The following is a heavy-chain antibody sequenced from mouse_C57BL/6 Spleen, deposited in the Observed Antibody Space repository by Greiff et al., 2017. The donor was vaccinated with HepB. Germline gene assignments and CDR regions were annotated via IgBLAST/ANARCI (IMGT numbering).Heavy chain of an antibody. CDR3: AINPHYYGSSPDF. CDR1: GYTFTSYW. CDR2: IHPSDSDT. V-gene: IGHV1-74*01. D-gene: IGHD1-1*01. J-gene: IGHJ2*01. Sequence: QVQLKQPGAELVKPGASVKVSCKASGYTFTSYWMHWVKQRPGQGLEWIGRIHPSDSDTNYNQKFKGKATLTVDKSSSTAYMQLSSLTSEDSAVYYCAINPHYYGSSPDFWGPGTTLTVSS.